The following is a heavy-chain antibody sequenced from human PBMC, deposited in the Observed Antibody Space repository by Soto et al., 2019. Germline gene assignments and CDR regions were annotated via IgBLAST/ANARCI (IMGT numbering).Heavy chain of an antibody. Sequence: QVQLVESGGGVVQPGRSLRLYCVASGFTLSNTGMHWVRQAPGKGLEWVAMISHDGSNTYYGDSVKGRFTISRDNSWNTLYLQMDSLRPEDTSVYYCAKDWGSSGWFNWFDPWGQGTLVTVSS. CDR1: GFTLSNTG. D-gene: IGHD6-19*01. J-gene: IGHJ5*02. CDR2: ISHDGSNT. CDR3: AKDWGSSGWFNWFDP. V-gene: IGHV3-30*18.